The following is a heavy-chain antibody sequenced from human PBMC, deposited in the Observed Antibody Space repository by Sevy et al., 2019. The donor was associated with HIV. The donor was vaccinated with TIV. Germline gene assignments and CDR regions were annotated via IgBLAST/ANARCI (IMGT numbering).Heavy chain of an antibody. D-gene: IGHD6-13*01. J-gene: IGHJ5*02. CDR3: ARVGSSLGFDP. CDR2: IYYSGST. Sequence: SETLSLTCTVSGGSTSSYYWSWIRQPPGKGLEWIGYIYYSGSTNYNPSLKSRVTISVDTSKNQFSLKLSSVTAADTAVYYCARVGSSLGFDPWGQGTLVTVSS. V-gene: IGHV4-59*01. CDR1: GGSTSSYY.